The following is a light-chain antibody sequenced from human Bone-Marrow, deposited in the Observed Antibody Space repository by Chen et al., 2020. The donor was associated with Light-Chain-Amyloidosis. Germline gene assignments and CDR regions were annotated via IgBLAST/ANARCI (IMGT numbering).Light chain of an antibody. CDR3: QVWDRSSDRPV. V-gene: IGLV3-21*02. J-gene: IGLJ3*02. CDR1: NIGSTS. Sequence: SYVLTQPSSVSVAPGQTATIACGGNNIGSTSVHWYQQTPGQAPLLVVDDDSDRPSGIPERFAGLNSWNTANLTMRGVGAGDEAHYYCQVWDRSSDRPVFGGGTKLTVL. CDR2: DDS.